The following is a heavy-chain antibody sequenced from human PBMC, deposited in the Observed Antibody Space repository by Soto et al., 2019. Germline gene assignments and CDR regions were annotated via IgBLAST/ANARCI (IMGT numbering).Heavy chain of an antibody. CDR2: IKQDGSEK. CDR3: ARDFNDWMADAFDI. V-gene: IGHV3-7*01. Sequence: GGSLRLSCAASGFTFSSYWMSWVRQAPGKGLEWVANIKQDGSEKYYVDSVKGRFTISRDNAKNSLYLQMNSLGAEDTAVYYCARDFNDWMADAFDIWGQGTMVTVSS. CDR1: GFTFSSYW. J-gene: IGHJ3*02. D-gene: IGHD2-21*01.